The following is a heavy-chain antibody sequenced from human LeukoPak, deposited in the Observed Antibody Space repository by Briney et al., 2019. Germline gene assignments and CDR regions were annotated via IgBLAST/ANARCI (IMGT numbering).Heavy chain of an antibody. V-gene: IGHV3-30*18. CDR3: AKEGIVVVPAAKRGDAFDI. Sequence: GRSLRLSCAASGFTFSSYGMHWVRQAPGKGLEWVAVISYDGSNKYYADSVKGRFTISRDNSKNTPYLQMNSLRAEDTAVYYCAKEGIVVVPAAKRGDAFDIWGQGTMVTVSS. J-gene: IGHJ3*02. D-gene: IGHD2-2*01. CDR1: GFTFSSYG. CDR2: ISYDGSNK.